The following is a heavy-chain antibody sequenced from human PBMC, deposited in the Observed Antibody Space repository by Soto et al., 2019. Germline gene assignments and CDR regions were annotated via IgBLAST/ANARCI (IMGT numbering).Heavy chain of an antibody. J-gene: IGHJ6*03. Sequence: ASVKVSCKASGYTFTGYYMHWVRQAPGQGLEWMGWINPNSGGTNYAQKFQGWVTMTRDTSISTAYMELSRLRSDDTAVYYCARGPAEYAPRYYYMDVWGKGTTVTVSS. D-gene: IGHD2-2*01. V-gene: IGHV1-2*04. CDR2: INPNSGGT. CDR1: GYTFTGYY. CDR3: ARGPAEYAPRYYYMDV.